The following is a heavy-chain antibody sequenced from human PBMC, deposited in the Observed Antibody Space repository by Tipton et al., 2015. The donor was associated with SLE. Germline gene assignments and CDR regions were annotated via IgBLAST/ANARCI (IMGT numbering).Heavy chain of an antibody. Sequence: LRLSCAASGFTFSSYAMSWVRQAPGKGLEWIGEINHSGSTNYNPSLKSRVTISVDTSKNQFSLKLSSVTAADTAVYYCARWGDANWNKLSVGGMDVWGQGTTVTVSS. D-gene: IGHD1/OR15-1a*01. CDR1: GFTFSSYA. V-gene: IGHV4-34*01. CDR2: INHSGST. J-gene: IGHJ6*02. CDR3: ARWGDANWNKLSVGGMDV.